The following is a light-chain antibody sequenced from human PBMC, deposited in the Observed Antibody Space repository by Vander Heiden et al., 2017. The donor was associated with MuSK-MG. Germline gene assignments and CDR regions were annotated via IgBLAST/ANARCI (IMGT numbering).Light chain of an antibody. Sequence: DIYMTDSPSSLSASVGDRVTITCRASQSISSYLNWYQQKPGKAPKLLIYAASSLQSGVPSRFSGSGSGTDFTLTISSLQPEDFATYYCQQSYSTPWTFGQGTKVEIK. CDR2: AAS. CDR3: QQSYSTPWT. J-gene: IGKJ1*01. CDR1: QSISSY. V-gene: IGKV1-39*01.